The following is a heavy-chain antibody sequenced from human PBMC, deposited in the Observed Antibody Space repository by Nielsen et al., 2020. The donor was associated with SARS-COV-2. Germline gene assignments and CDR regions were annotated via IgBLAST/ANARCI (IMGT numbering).Heavy chain of an antibody. CDR1: GYTLTELS. J-gene: IGHJ6*02. CDR3: ARDSRHIVVVTAIPYYGMDV. D-gene: IGHD2-21*02. V-gene: IGHV1-24*01. CDR2: FDPEDGET. Sequence: ASVKVSCKVSGYTLTELSMHWVRQAPGKGLEWMGGFDPEDGETIYAQKFQGRVTMTEDTSTDTAYMELSSLRSEDTAVYYCARDSRHIVVVTAIPYYGMDVWGQGTTVTVSS.